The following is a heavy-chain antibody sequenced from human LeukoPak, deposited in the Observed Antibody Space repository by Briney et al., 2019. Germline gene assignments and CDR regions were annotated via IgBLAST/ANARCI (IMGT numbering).Heavy chain of an antibody. Sequence: PSETLSLTCTVSGGPHMSYFWSWVRQPAGKGLEWIGRAYASGITNYNPSLNGRVTMSVDTTKSLFSLKLSSVAAADTAVYYCARDQPRGSAYSPFDYWGQGILVTVSS. CDR2: AYASGIT. J-gene: IGHJ4*02. CDR3: ARDQPRGSAYSPFDY. CDR1: GGPHMSYF. V-gene: IGHV4-4*07. D-gene: IGHD2-15*01.